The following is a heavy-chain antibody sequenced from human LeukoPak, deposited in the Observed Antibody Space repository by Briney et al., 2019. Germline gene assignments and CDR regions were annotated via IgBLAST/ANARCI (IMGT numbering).Heavy chain of an antibody. CDR2: INPNSGGT. J-gene: IGHJ4*02. Sequence: GASVKVSCKASGYTFTSYDINWVRQAPGQGLEWMGWINPNSGGTNYAQKFQGRVTMTRDTSISTAYMELSRLRSDDTAVYYCARAHNYDFWSGYTGPFDYWGQGTLVTVSS. V-gene: IGHV1-2*02. D-gene: IGHD3-3*01. CDR3: ARAHNYDFWSGYTGPFDY. CDR1: GYTFTSYD.